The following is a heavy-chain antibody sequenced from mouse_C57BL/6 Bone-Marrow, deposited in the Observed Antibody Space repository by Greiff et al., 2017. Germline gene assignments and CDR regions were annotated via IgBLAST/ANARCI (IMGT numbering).Heavy chain of an antibody. CDR2: IYPGSGNT. CDR3: ARREDYYGSSYYAMDY. V-gene: IGHV1-76*01. CDR1: GYTFTDYY. J-gene: IGHJ4*01. D-gene: IGHD1-1*01. Sequence: QVQLQQSGAELVRPGASVKLSCKASGYTFTDYYINWVKQRPGQGLEWIARIYPGSGNTYYNEKFKGKATLTAEKSSSTAYMQLSSLASEDSAVYFCARREDYYGSSYYAMDYWGQGTSVTVSS.